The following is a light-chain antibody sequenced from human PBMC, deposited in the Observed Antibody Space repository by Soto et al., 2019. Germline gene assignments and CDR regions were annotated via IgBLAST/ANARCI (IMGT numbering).Light chain of an antibody. CDR3: QYRNPWPPA. J-gene: IGKJ5*01. Sequence: EIVLTQSPATLSLSPGERATLSCRASQSVGIYLGWYQQRPGQAPRLLIYDASNRAAGIPARFSGSGSGTAFPLTTTRLEYEDFAVYFFQYRNPWPPAFGKGTRLEIK. CDR2: DAS. V-gene: IGKV3-11*01. CDR1: QSVGIY.